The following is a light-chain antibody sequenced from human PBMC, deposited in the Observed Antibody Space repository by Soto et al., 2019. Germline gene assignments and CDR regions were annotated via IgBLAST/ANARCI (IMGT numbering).Light chain of an antibody. CDR2: WAS. J-gene: IGKJ1*01. Sequence: DIVMTQSPDSLAVSLGERATINCKSSQSVLYSANNKNCIAWYQQKPGQPPKLLLYWASTRESGVPDRFSGSGSGTDFTLTISSLQAEDVAVYYCQQYYSCPRTFGQGTKVEIK. CDR3: QQYYSCPRT. V-gene: IGKV4-1*01. CDR1: QSVLYSANNKNC.